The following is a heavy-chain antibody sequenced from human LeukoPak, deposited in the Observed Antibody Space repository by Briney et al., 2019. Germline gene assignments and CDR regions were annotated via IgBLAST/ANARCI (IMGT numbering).Heavy chain of an antibody. CDR2: IYSGGST. V-gene: IGHV3-66*01. J-gene: IGHJ6*03. CDR3: ARDAGYYYMDV. Sequence: GGSLRLSCAASGFTFSSYAMSWVRQAPGKGLEWVSVIYSGGSTYYADSVKGRFTISRDNSKNTLYLQMNSLRAEDTAVYYCARDAGYYYMDVWGKGTTVTISS. CDR1: GFTFSSYA.